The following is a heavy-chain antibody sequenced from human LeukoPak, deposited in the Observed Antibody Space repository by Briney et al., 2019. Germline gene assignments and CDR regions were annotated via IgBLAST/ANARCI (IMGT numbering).Heavy chain of an antibody. CDR1: GVTFSSYS. Sequence: GGSLRLSCAASGVTFSSYSMNWGRQAPGKGLEWGSVIYSGGSTYYTDSVKGRVTISRDNSKNRMYLQINSLRAEDTAVYYCARDLSYYGSGPPDYYGMDVWGQGTTVTVSS. J-gene: IGHJ6*02. D-gene: IGHD3-10*01. CDR3: ARDLSYYGSGPPDYYGMDV. CDR2: IYSGGST. V-gene: IGHV3-53*01.